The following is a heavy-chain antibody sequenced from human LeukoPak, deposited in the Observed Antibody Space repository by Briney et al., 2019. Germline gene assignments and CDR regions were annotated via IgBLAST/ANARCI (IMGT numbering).Heavy chain of an antibody. CDR1: GFTFETYW. CDR3: VRGGPSTWS. D-gene: IGHD2-15*01. V-gene: IGHV3-74*01. J-gene: IGHJ5*02. CDR2: INGYGTTT. Sequence: GGSLRLSCAASGFTFETYWMHWVRQAPGKGLVWVSCINGYGTTTNYADSVRGRFTISRDDAKNTVYLQMNNLRAEDTAVYYCVRGGPSTWSWGQGTLVTVSS.